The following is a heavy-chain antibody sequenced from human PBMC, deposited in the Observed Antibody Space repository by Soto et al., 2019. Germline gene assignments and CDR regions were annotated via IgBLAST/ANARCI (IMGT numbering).Heavy chain of an antibody. D-gene: IGHD6-13*01. J-gene: IGHJ5*02. Sequence: QVTVKESGPVLVKPTETLTLTCTVSGFSLSNAGLGVSWIRQPPGKALEWLAHIFSNDEKSYSTSLKSRLTISQDXXKSQVVLTMPNMDPVDTATYYCASTYSTSWYWFDPWGQGTLVTVSS. CDR3: ASTYSTSWYWFDP. V-gene: IGHV2-26*04. CDR1: GFSLSNAGLG. CDR2: IFSNDEK.